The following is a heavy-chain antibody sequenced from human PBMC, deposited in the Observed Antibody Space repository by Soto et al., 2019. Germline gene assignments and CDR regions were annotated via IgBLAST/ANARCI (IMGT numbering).Heavy chain of an antibody. D-gene: IGHD4-17*01. CDR2: INPDAGTT. J-gene: IGHJ4*02. CDR1: GYTFTSHY. CDR3: VKGYGEN. Sequence: QVQLVQSGAEVKKPGASVRISCKASGYTFTSHYLQWVRQAPGQGLEWLGIINPDAGTTYYGPIVQDRFAVTTDTSTSTVYMDLTNLSSADTDMYSCVKGYGENWGPGTLVSVSS. V-gene: IGHV1-46*03.